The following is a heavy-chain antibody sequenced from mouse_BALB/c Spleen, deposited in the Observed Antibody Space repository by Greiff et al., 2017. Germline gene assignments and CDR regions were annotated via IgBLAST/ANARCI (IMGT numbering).Heavy chain of an antibody. CDR3: TRDSRGFAY. CDR1: GFTFSNYW. Sequence: EVQRVESGGGLVQPGGSMKLSCVASGFTFSNYWMNWVRQSPEKGLEWVAEIRLKSNNYATHYAESVKGRFTISRDDSKSSVYLQMNNLRAEDTGIYYCTRDSRGFAYWGQGTLVTVSA. V-gene: IGHV6-6*02. J-gene: IGHJ3*01. CDR2: IRLKSNNYAT.